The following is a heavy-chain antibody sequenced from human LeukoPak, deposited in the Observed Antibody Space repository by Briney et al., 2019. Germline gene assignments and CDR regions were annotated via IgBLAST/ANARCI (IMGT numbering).Heavy chain of an antibody. CDR3: ARSHTRNGFCGGGRCYPAVWWFGP. D-gene: IGHD2-15*01. CDR2: IDPKNGNR. Sequence: ASVKVSCKASGYTFINNDINWVRQAPGQRLEWMAWIDPKNGNRGYAQNFQGRVTMTTDTSMGTAYMELSSLTSEDTAVYYCARSHTRNGFCGGGRCYPAVWWFGPWGQGTLVIVSS. V-gene: IGHV1-8*01. CDR1: GYTFINND. J-gene: IGHJ5*02.